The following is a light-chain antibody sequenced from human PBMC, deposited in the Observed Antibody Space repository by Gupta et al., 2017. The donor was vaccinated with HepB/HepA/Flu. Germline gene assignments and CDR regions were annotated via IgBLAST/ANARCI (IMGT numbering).Light chain of an antibody. CDR1: QSVGSN. Sequence: EIVMTQSPPTLSVSPGERATLSCWASQSVGSNLAWYQQKPGQAPRLLIHDASTKATGVPDRFSGSGDGTEFTLTISRRQSEDSALYYCQQYLNWPPLTFGGGTRVE. CDR2: DAS. CDR3: QQYLNWPPLT. J-gene: IGKJ4*01. V-gene: IGKV3-15*01.